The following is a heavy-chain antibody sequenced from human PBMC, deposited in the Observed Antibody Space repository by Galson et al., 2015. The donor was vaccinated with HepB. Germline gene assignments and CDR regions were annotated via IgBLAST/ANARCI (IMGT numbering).Heavy chain of an antibody. J-gene: IGHJ4*02. Sequence: QSGAEVKKPGESLKISCKGSGYSFTSYWIGWVRQMPGKGLEWMGIIYPGDSDTRYSPSFQGQVTISADKSISTAYLQWSSLKASDTAMYYCARHYSPAVAGTGRAQEFDYWGQGTLVTVSS. D-gene: IGHD6-19*01. CDR2: IYPGDSDT. CDR3: ARHYSPAVAGTGRAQEFDY. CDR1: GYSFTSYW. V-gene: IGHV5-51*01.